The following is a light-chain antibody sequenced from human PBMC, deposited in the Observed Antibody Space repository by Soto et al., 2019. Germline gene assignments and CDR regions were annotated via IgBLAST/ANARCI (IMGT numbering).Light chain of an antibody. CDR1: SSNIGSHT. Sequence: QSVLTQPPSASGTPGQRVTISCSGSSSNIGSHTVNWYQQLPGTAPKLLIYSYNQRPSGVPDRFSGSKSDASASLVISGLQSEDDADYYCTAWDDSLNGPVFGGGTKLTVL. CDR3: TAWDDSLNGPV. V-gene: IGLV1-44*01. CDR2: SYN. J-gene: IGLJ3*02.